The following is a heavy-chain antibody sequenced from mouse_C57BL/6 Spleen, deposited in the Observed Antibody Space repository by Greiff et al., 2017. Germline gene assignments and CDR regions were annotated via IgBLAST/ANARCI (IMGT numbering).Heavy chain of an antibody. CDR1: GYAFSSSW. D-gene: IGHD1-1*01. CDR3: ARSITTVPMDY. J-gene: IGHJ4*01. CDR2: IYPGDGDT. Sequence: QVQLQQSGPELVKPGASVKISCKASGYAFSSSWMNWVKQRPGKGLEWIGRIYPGDGDTNYNGKFKGKATLTADKSSSTAYMQLSSLTSEDSAVYFCARSITTVPMDYWGQGTSVTVSS. V-gene: IGHV1-82*01.